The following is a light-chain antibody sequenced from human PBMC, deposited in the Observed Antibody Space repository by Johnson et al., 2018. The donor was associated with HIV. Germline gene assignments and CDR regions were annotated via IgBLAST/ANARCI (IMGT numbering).Light chain of an antibody. CDR1: SSNIGNNY. CDR3: GTWDSSLSAYV. CDR2: DNK. J-gene: IGLJ1*01. Sequence: QSVLTQPPSVSAAPGQKVTISCSGSSSNIGNNYVSWYQQLPGTAPKLLIYDNKKRPSGISDRFSGSKSGTSATLGITGLQTGDEADYYCGTWDSSLSAYVFGTGTKVTVL. V-gene: IGLV1-51*01.